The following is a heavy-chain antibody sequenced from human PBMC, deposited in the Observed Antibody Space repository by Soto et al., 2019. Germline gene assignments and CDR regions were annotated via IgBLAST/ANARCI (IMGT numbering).Heavy chain of an antibody. D-gene: IGHD2-21*01. J-gene: IGHJ3*02. CDR3: ATATVTAHIGDEHQQANAFDI. Sequence: GGSLRLSCAASGFTFSSYAMSWVRQAPGKGLEWVSAISGSGGSTYYADPVKGRFTISRDNSKNTLYLQMNSLRAEDTAGYYCATATVTAHIGDEHQQANAFDIWGQGTMVTVSS. V-gene: IGHV3-23*01. CDR2: ISGSGGST. CDR1: GFTFSSYA.